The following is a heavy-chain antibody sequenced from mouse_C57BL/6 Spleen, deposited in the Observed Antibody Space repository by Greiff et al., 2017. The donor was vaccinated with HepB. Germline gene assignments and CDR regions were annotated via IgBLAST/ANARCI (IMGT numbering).Heavy chain of an antibody. CDR1: GYTFTSYW. CDR2: IDPSDSYT. J-gene: IGHJ4*01. V-gene: IGHV1-69*01. D-gene: IGHD1-1*01. Sequence: QVQLKQPGAELVMPGASVKLSCKASGYTFTSYWMHWVKQRPGQGLEWIGEIDPSDSYTNYNQKFKGKSTLTVDKSSSTAYMQLSSLTSEDSAVYYCARRDGSSYGGYYAMDYWGQGTSVTVSS. CDR3: ARRDGSSYGGYYAMDY.